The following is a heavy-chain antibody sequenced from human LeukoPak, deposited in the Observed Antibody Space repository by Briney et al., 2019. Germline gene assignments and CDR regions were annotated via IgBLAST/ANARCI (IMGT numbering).Heavy chain of an antibody. CDR2: INHSGST. Sequence: SQTLSLTCAVSGGSISSGGYSWSWIRQPPGKGLEWIGEINHSGSTNYNPSLKSRVTISVDTSKNQFSLKLSSVTAADTAVYYCARLLYDYVWERGYYFDYWGQGTLVTVSS. V-gene: IGHV4-30-2*01. J-gene: IGHJ4*02. D-gene: IGHD3-16*01. CDR1: GGSISSGGYS. CDR3: ARLLYDYVWERGYYFDY.